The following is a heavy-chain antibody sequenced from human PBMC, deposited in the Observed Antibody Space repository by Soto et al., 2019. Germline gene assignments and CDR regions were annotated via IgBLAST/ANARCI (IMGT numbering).Heavy chain of an antibody. CDR2: ISAFNGNT. D-gene: IGHD2-2*01. CDR1: GYTFISYG. V-gene: IGHV1-18*01. Sequence: QVQLVQSGAEVKKPGASVKVSCKASGYTFISYGISWVRQAPGQGLEWMGWISAFNGNTNYAQRLQGRVTVTTDTSTSTAYMELRSLRSDDTAVYYCARVGVPPHSYYYGMDVWGQGTTVTVSS. J-gene: IGHJ6*02. CDR3: ARVGVPPHSYYYGMDV.